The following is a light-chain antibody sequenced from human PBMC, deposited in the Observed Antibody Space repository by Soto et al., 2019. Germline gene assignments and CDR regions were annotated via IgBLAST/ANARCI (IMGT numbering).Light chain of an antibody. V-gene: IGLV1-47*01. CDR1: NSNIGRNH. CDR3: ATWDDGLNWV. Sequence: QSVLTQPPSASGTPGQRVIVSCSGSNSNIGRNHVYWYQQLPGTAPKLLIHTTSARPSGVPDRFSGSKSGTSASLTINGLRSDDEADYYCATWDDGLNWVFGGGTKLTVL. CDR2: TTS. J-gene: IGLJ3*02.